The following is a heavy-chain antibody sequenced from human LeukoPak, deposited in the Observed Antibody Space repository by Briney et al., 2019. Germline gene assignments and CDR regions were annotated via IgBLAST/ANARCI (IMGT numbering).Heavy chain of an antibody. CDR3: ARHRKYQADTAMAAFDY. D-gene: IGHD5-18*01. CDR1: GYSFTSYW. J-gene: IGHJ4*02. Sequence: PGESLKISCKGSGYSFTSYWIGWVRQMPGKGLEWMGIIYPGDSDTRYSPSFQGQVTISADKSISTAYLQWSSLKASDTAMYYCARHRKYQADTAMAAFDYWGQGTLVTVSS. CDR2: IYPGDSDT. V-gene: IGHV5-51*01.